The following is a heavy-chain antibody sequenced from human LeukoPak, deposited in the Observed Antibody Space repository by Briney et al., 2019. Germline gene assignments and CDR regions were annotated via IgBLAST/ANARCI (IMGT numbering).Heavy chain of an antibody. CDR2: IYSGGST. Sequence: GGSLRLSCAASEFSVGSNYMTWVRQAPGKGLEWVSLIYSGGSTYYADSVKGRFTISRDNSKNTLYLQMNSLRAEDTAVYYCATRSSGWKNFDYWGQGTLVTVSS. V-gene: IGHV3-66*02. CDR1: EFSVGSNY. CDR3: ATRSSGWKNFDY. D-gene: IGHD6-19*01. J-gene: IGHJ4*02.